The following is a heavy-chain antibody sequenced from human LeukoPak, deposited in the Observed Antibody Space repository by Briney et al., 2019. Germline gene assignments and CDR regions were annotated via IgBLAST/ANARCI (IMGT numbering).Heavy chain of an antibody. J-gene: IGHJ4*02. CDR3: ARDRPTGASRIFVVQ. Sequence: KSGGPLRLSCTASGFTFTTYAMTWVRQAPGKGLEWISSMSSGSRYIYYADSVRGRFTISRDNTRNSLYLAMNNLRAEDTAIYYCARDRPTGASRIFVVQWGQGTPVTVSS. CDR2: MSSGSRYI. D-gene: IGHD2-15*01. CDR1: GFTFTTYA. V-gene: IGHV3-21*06.